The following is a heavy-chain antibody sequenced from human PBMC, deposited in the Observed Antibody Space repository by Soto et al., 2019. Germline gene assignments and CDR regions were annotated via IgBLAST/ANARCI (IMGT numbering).Heavy chain of an antibody. CDR1: GFTSSTYS. D-gene: IGHD1-26*01. CDR2: ISATSTYI. CDR3: VRDFSSIVGATADAFDL. J-gene: IGHJ3*01. Sequence: LRLSCAASGFTSSTYSMNWVRQAPGKGLEWVSSISATSTYIYYADSLKGRFSVSRENAKNALYLQIDSLRAEDTAMYYCVRDFSSIVGATADAFDLWGQGTMVTVSS. V-gene: IGHV3-21*01.